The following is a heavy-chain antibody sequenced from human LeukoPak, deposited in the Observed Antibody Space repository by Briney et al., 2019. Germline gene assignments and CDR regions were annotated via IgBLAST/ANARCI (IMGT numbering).Heavy chain of an antibody. D-gene: IGHD5-18*01. J-gene: IGHJ4*02. CDR2: MNTNTGNP. CDR3: TREIDPRYSYGYGDY. CDR1: GYAFTNYA. Sequence: GASVKVSRKASGYAFTNYAIIWVRQAPGQGLEWLGWMNTNTGNPTYAQGFTGRFVFSLDTSVSTAYLQISSLKPEDTAVYYCTREIDPRYSYGYGDYWGQGTLVTVSS. V-gene: IGHV7-4-1*02.